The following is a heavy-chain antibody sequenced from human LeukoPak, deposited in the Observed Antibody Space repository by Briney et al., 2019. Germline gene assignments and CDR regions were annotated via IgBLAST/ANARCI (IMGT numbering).Heavy chain of an antibody. Sequence: GGSLRLSCAASGFTFSSYWMHWVRQAPGKGLVWVSRINTDGSSTTYADSVKGRFTIPRDNAKNTLYLQMNSLSAEDTAVYYCARGYSSSYRIDYWGQGTLVTVSS. D-gene: IGHD6-6*01. J-gene: IGHJ4*02. V-gene: IGHV3-74*01. CDR3: ARGYSSSYRIDY. CDR1: GFTFSSYW. CDR2: INTDGSST.